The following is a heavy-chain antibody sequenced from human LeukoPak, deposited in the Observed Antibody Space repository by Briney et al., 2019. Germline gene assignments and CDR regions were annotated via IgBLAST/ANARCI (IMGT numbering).Heavy chain of an antibody. CDR3: ASDQRYAFDY. Sequence: GSLRLSCATSGFSFTDYPMNWVRQAPGKGLEWVSNIRTSAEGANYAYYADSVKGRVTISRDDAKNALYLHMNSLRDDDTAVYYCASDQRYAFDYWGQGILVTVSS. D-gene: IGHD3-9*01. V-gene: IGHV3-48*02. J-gene: IGHJ4*02. CDR2: IRTSAEGANYA. CDR1: GFSFTDYP.